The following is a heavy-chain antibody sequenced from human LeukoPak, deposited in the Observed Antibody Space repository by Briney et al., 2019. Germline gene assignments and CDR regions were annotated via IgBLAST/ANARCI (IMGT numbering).Heavy chain of an antibody. CDR3: ARVSTGHYYGMDV. Sequence: GGSLRLSCAASGFTVSSNYMSWVRQAPGKGLEWVSVIYSGGSTYYADSVKGRFTISRDNSKNTLYLQMNSLRAEDTAVYYCARVSTGHYYGMDVWGQGTTVTVSS. V-gene: IGHV3-66*01. CDR2: IYSGGST. CDR1: GFTVSSNY. J-gene: IGHJ6*02. D-gene: IGHD2-2*01.